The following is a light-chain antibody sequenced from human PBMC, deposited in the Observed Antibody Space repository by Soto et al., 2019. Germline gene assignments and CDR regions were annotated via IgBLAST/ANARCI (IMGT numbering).Light chain of an antibody. Sequence: DIQKTQSPSSLSASVGDRVTITCQASQDIANYLNWYQQKAGRAPKFLIYDASNLETGVPSRFSGSGSGTDFTLTISSLQPEDIATYYCQQYDNLPLTFGGGTKVDIK. CDR3: QQYDNLPLT. CDR1: QDIANY. CDR2: DAS. J-gene: IGKJ4*01. V-gene: IGKV1-33*01.